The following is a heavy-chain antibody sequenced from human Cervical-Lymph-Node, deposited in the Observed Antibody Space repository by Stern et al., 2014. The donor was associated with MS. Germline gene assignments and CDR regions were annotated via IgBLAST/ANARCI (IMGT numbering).Heavy chain of an antibody. CDR2: INTNNGVP. D-gene: IGHD3-3*01. J-gene: IGHJ4*02. CDR3: ARDDDSYHFDF. CDR1: GYPFTSNN. V-gene: IGHV7-4-1*02. Sequence: VQLVESGSALRKPGASVKVSCKASGYPFTSNNINWLRQAPGQVLEWLGLINTNNGVPTYAQGFIGRVVFTVDTSVSTAYLQISSPKPEDTAIYYCARDDDSYHFDFWGQGTLVTVSS.